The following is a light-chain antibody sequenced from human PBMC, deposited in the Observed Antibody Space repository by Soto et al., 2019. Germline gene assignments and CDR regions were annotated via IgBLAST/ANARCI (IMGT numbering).Light chain of an antibody. CDR2: GAS. J-gene: IGKJ1*01. CDR1: QSVSSN. V-gene: IGKV3-15*01. CDR3: QQYNKCTRT. Sequence: VPAQSEDSLAARRVRSVTVCCRASQSVSSNLAWHQQKPGQAHRLLIYGASTRATGIPARFSGSGSGTEFTLTINSLQSEDFAVYYCQQYNKCTRTFGQGTKVDIK.